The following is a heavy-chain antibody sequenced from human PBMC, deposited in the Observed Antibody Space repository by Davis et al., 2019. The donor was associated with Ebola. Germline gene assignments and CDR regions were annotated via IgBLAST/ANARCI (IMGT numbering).Heavy chain of an antibody. Sequence: GESLKISCAASGFQFSQSVMHWVRQAPGKGLECVSAVRSDGHNTYYADSVTGRFTISRDNSKNTLYLQMSSLRTEDTAVYYCVKGIVGTAKVYWGQGTLVTVSS. CDR2: VRSDGHNT. D-gene: IGHD1-26*01. CDR3: VKGIVGTAKVY. J-gene: IGHJ4*02. V-gene: IGHV3-64D*08. CDR1: GFQFSQSV.